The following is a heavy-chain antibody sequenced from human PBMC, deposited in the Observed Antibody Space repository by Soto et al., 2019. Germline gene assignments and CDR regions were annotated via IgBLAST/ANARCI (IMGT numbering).Heavy chain of an antibody. CDR1: GDSVRSGNHY. D-gene: IGHD2-15*01. V-gene: IGHV4-30-4*01. CDR2: IYYSGST. CDR3: VRVDIVTLYGCIAV. J-gene: IGHJ6*01. Sequence: SETLSLTCTVSGDSVRSGNHYWSWIRQPPGKGLEWIGYIYYSGSTYYSPSLKSRVTISVDTSKNQFSLKLNSVTAADTAVYYCVRVDIVTLYGCIAVSAQRTSVIVSS.